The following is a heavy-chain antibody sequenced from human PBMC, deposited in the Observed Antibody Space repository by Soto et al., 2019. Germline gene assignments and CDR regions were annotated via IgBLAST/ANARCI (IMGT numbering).Heavy chain of an antibody. D-gene: IGHD3-10*01. CDR1: GDTFKNCV. V-gene: IGHV1-69*01. J-gene: IGHJ6*02. Sequence: QVQVVQSGVEVRRPVSSVKVSCKASGDTFKNCVISWVRQAPGQGLEWMGGIIPLFGTTDFAQRFQGRLTIPTDESTTTAYMELSRLRSEDTATYYCAAELGFGKLSVVWGQGTTVIVSS. CDR3: AAELGFGKLSVV. CDR2: IIPLFGTT.